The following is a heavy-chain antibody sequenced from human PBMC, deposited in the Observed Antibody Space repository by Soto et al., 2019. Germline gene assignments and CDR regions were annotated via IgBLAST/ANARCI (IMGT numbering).Heavy chain of an antibody. V-gene: IGHV4-39*01. Sequence: SETLSLTCTVSGGSISSSSYYWGWIRQPPGKGLEWIGGIYYSGSTYYNPSLKSRVTISVDTSKNQFSLKLSSVTAADTAVYYCARHGTVARTSPPPTGLDYWGQGTLVTVSS. CDR3: ARHGTVARTSPPPTGLDY. J-gene: IGHJ4*02. D-gene: IGHD6-19*01. CDR2: IYYSGST. CDR1: GGSISSSSYY.